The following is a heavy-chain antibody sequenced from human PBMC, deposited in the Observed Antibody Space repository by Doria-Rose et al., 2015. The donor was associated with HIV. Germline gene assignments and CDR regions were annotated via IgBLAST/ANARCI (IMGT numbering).Heavy chain of an antibody. CDR3: ARIKSSRWYHKYYFDF. CDR2: IFSDDER. J-gene: IGHJ4*02. V-gene: IGHV2-26*01. CDR1: GVSLSSPGMG. D-gene: IGHD6-13*01. Sequence: QVTLKESGPVLVKPTETLTLTCTVSGVSLSSPGMGVSWIRQPPGKALGWLANIFSDDERSYKTSLKSRLTISRGTSKSQVVLTMTDMVPADTATYYCARIKSSRWYHKYYFDFWGQGTLVIVSA.